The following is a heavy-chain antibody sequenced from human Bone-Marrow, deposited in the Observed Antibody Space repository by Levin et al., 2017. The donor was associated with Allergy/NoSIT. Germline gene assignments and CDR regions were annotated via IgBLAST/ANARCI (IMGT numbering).Heavy chain of an antibody. D-gene: IGHD3-3*01. CDR1: GFTFSNYG. CDR3: AKIDAIFGVDLPDY. CDR2: ISYDGTSE. Sequence: PGGSLRLSCVASGFTFSNYGMHWVRQAPGKGLEWAALISYDGTSEFYADSVKGRFTISRDNSKNTLYLQMNGLTAEDTAIYFCAKIDAIFGVDLPDYWGQGTRVIVSS. V-gene: IGHV3-30*18. J-gene: IGHJ4*02.